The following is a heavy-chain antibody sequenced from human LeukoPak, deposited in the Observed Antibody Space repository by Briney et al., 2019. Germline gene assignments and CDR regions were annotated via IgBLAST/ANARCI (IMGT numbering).Heavy chain of an antibody. Sequence: SETLSLTCTVSGGSISSYYWGWIRQPPGKGLEWIGSIYYSGSTYYNPSLKSRVTISVDTSKNQFSLKLSSVTAADTAVYYCAREGRWLQLEGNDYWGQGTLVTVSS. J-gene: IGHJ4*02. CDR2: IYYSGST. CDR1: GGSISSYY. D-gene: IGHD5-24*01. CDR3: AREGRWLQLEGNDY. V-gene: IGHV4-39*07.